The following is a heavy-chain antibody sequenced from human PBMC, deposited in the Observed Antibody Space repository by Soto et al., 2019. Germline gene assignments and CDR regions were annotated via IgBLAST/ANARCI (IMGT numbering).Heavy chain of an antibody. Sequence: QVQLVQSGAEEKKPGSSVKVSCKASGGSFSSYAISWVRQAPGQVLEWMGGIIPIFGTANYAQKFQGRVTITADESTSTAYMELSSLRSEDTAVYYCARGMAGPYYYCGMDVWGEGTTVTVSS. D-gene: IGHD6-19*01. CDR1: GGSFSSYA. V-gene: IGHV1-69*12. J-gene: IGHJ6*04. CDR2: IIPIFGTA. CDR3: ARGMAGPYYYCGMDV.